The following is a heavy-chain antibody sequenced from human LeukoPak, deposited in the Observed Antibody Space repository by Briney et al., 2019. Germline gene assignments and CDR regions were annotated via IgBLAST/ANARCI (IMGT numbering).Heavy chain of an antibody. D-gene: IGHD5-18*01. CDR2: IYHSGST. Sequence: SETLPLTCAVSGGSISSGGYSWSWIRQPPGKGLEWIGYIYHSGSTYYNPSLKSRVTISVDRSKNQFSLKLSSVTAADTAVYYCASGYSTDSDWFDPWGQGTLVTVSS. CDR1: GGSISSGGYS. V-gene: IGHV4-30-2*01. J-gene: IGHJ5*02. CDR3: ASGYSTDSDWFDP.